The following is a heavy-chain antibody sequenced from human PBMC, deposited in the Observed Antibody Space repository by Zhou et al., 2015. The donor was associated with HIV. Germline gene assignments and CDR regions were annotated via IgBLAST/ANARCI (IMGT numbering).Heavy chain of an antibody. CDR1: GYTFTSYG. D-gene: IGHD2-2*01. CDR3: AREEGILVLPAAVGMDV. CDR2: ISAHNGNT. V-gene: IGHV1-18*01. J-gene: IGHJ6*02. Sequence: QVQLVQSGAEVKKPGASVKVSCKASGYTFTSYGISWVRQAPGQGLEWMGWISAHNGNTNSARKFQGRVTLTTDTSTSTAYMELRSLTSDDTAVYYCAREEGILVLPAAVGMDVVGQGTTVTVSS.